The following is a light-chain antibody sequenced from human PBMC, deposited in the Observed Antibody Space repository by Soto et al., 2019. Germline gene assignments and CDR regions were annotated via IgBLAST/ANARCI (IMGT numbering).Light chain of an antibody. CDR1: QSINRD. J-gene: IGKJ5*01. CDR2: GAS. CDR3: QQSHSWPIT. V-gene: IGKV3D-15*01. Sequence: IEIRQCPSTQYVSTGESATLSCRASQSINRDLAWYEQKPGQTPRRVIYGASTWGTGVPPRFTGSESGTEFTLTTCDLQSQDCPVYCCQQSHSWPITSGHGTRLEI.